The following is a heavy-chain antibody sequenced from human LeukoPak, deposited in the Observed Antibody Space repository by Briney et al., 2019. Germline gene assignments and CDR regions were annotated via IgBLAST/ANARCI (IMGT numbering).Heavy chain of an antibody. Sequence: ASVKVSCKASGYTFTGYYMHWVRQAPGQGLEWMGWINPNSGGTNYAQKFQGRVTMTRDTSISTAYMELSRLRSDDTAVYYCARAHYGSGSSVILVGATTCGKYWGQGTLVTVSS. CDR3: ARAHYGSGSSVILVGATTCGKY. CDR1: GYTFTGYY. D-gene: IGHD3-10*01. V-gene: IGHV1-2*02. J-gene: IGHJ4*02. CDR2: INPNSGGT.